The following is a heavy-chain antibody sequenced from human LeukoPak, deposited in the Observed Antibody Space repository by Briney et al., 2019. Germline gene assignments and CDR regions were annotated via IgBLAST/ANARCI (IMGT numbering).Heavy chain of an antibody. CDR2: IYHSGST. CDR1: GYSISSGYY. V-gene: IGHV4-38-2*01. J-gene: IGHJ3*02. Sequence: PSETLSLTCAVSGYSISSGYYWGWIRQPPGKGLEWIGSIYHSGSTYYNPSLKSRVTISVDTSKNQFSLKLSSVTAADTAVYYCARPLQYYYDSSGYIDIWGQGTMVTVSS. D-gene: IGHD3-22*01. CDR3: ARPLQYYYDSSGYIDI.